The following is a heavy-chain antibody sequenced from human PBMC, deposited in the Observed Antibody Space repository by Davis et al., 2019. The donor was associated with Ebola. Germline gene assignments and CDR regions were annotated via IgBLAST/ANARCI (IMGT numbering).Heavy chain of an antibody. CDR3: ARDLWLGLYYYGMDV. CDR1: GFTFSSYW. V-gene: IGHV3-74*01. CDR2: INSDGCST. J-gene: IGHJ6*04. D-gene: IGHD6-19*01. Sequence: GESLKISCAASGFTFSSYWMHWVRQAPGKGLVWVSRINSDGCSTSYADSVKGRFTISRDNAKNTLYLQMNSLRAEDTAVYYCARDLWLGLYYYGMDVWGKGTTVTVSS.